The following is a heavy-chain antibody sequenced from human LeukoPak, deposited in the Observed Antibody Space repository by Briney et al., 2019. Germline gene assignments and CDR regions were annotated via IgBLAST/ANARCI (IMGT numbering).Heavy chain of an antibody. CDR2: IYYSGST. CDR3: ARHPPIFYDSSGYYSPSALDY. Sequence: PSETLSLTCTVSGGSISSSSYYWRWIPQPPGKGLEWIGSIYYSGSTYYNPSLKSRVTISVDTSKNQFSLKLSSVTAADTAVYYCARHPPIFYDSSGYYSPSALDYWGQGTLVTVSS. J-gene: IGHJ4*02. D-gene: IGHD3-22*01. CDR1: GGSISSSSYY. V-gene: IGHV4-39*01.